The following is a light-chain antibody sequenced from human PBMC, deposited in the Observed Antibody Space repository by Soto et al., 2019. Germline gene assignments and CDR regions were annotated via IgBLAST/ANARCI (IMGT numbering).Light chain of an antibody. V-gene: IGKV1-12*01. Sequence: QMTQSPSALSASIRDRVTITCRASQGISSWLAWYQQKPGKAPKLLIYAASSLQSGVPSRFSGSGSGTDFTLTITRLEPEDFAVFYCQQYGTSEIIFGQGTRLEIK. J-gene: IGKJ5*01. CDR2: AAS. CDR1: QGISSW. CDR3: QQYGTSEII.